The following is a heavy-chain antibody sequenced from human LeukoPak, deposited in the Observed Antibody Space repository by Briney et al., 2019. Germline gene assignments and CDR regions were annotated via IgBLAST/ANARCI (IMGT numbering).Heavy chain of an antibody. CDR2: ISYSGIT. D-gene: IGHD3-22*01. V-gene: IGHV4-59*01. CDR3: ARESYDSSPGPIDY. Sequence: SETLSLTCTVSGGSISSYYWSWIRQPPGKGLEWIGYISYSGITNYNPSLKSRVTISVDTSKNQFSLNLSSVTAADTAVYYCARESYDSSPGPIDYWGQGTLVTVSS. J-gene: IGHJ4*02. CDR1: GGSISSYY.